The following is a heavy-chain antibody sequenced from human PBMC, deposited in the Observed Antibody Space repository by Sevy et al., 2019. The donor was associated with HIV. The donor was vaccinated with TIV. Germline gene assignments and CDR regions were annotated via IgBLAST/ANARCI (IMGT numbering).Heavy chain of an antibody. D-gene: IGHD2-21*02. Sequence: GGSLRLSCAASGFTFSRYSMNWVRQAPGKGLEWISYISGNSAVIYYADSVKGRFTVSRDNDNDALYLQLNSLRYDDTALYYCARGPDCGGDCDIGFYYPLDVWGQGTTVTVS. CDR1: GFTFSRYS. CDR3: ARGPDCGGDCDIGFYYPLDV. CDR2: ISGNSAVI. V-gene: IGHV3-48*02. J-gene: IGHJ6*02.